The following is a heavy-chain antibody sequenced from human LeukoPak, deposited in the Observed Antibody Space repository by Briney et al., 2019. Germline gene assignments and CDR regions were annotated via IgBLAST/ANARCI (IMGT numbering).Heavy chain of an antibody. J-gene: IGHJ5*02. D-gene: IGHD6-6*01. CDR3: ARAGLYSSSSRGWFDP. CDR2: INPNSGGT. Sequence: ASVEVSCKASGYTFTGYYMHWVRQAPGQGLEWMGWINPNSGGTNYAQKFQGRVTMTRDTSISTAYMELSRLRSDDTAVYYCARAGLYSSSSRGWFDPWGQGTLVTVSS. CDR1: GYTFTGYY. V-gene: IGHV1-2*02.